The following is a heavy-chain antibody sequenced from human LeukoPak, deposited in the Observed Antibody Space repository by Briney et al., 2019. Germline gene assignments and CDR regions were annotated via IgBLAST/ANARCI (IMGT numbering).Heavy chain of an antibody. CDR1: GFTFSDHY. Sequence: GGSLRLSCAASGFTFSDHYMDWVRQAPGKGLEWVGRTRNKANSYTTEYAASVKGRFTISRDDSKNSLCLQMNSLKTEDTAVYYCARTSQYYYDSSGYYYDAFDIWGQGTMVTVSS. D-gene: IGHD3-22*01. J-gene: IGHJ3*02. CDR2: TRNKANSYTT. V-gene: IGHV3-72*01. CDR3: ARTSQYYYDSSGYYYDAFDI.